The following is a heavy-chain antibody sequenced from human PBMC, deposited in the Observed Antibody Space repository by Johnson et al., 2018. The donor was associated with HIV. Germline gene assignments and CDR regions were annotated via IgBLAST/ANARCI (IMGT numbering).Heavy chain of an antibody. V-gene: IGHV3-30*03. CDR1: GFTVSSNY. CDR3: ARSRQGGGQPSDAFDV. J-gene: IGHJ3*01. D-gene: IGHD1-14*01. Sequence: QMLLVESGGGLVQPGGSLRLSCAASGFTVSSNYMSWVRQAPGKGLEWVAVISYDGSNKYYADSVKGRFTISRDNSKNTLYLQMNSLRPEDTAVYYCARSRQGGGQPSDAFDVWGQVTMVTVSS. CDR2: ISYDGSNK.